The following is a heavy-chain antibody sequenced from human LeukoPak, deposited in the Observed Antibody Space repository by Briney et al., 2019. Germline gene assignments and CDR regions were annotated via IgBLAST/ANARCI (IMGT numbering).Heavy chain of an antibody. Sequence: GGSLRLSCAASGFTFSSYGMHWVRQAPGKGLDWLAFIRYDGSNKYYADSVKGRFTISRDNSKNTLYLQMNSPRAEDTAVYYCARGAYGDYGWFDPWGQGTLVTVSS. CDR1: GFTFSSYG. CDR2: IRYDGSNK. J-gene: IGHJ5*02. CDR3: ARGAYGDYGWFDP. D-gene: IGHD4-17*01. V-gene: IGHV3-30*02.